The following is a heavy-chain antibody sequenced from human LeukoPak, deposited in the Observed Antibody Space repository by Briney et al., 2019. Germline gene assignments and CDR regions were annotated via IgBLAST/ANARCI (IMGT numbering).Heavy chain of an antibody. D-gene: IGHD1-1*01. CDR1: GGSISSSIYY. CDR3: ARSDNWDWFDP. Sequence: SETLSLTCIVSGGSISSSIYYWAWVRQPPGKGLEWIGTVFYNGATQYSPSLRSRVTISIDTSTNQFSLKLTSVTAADTALYYCARSDNWDWFDPWGQGTLVTVSS. CDR2: VFYNGAT. V-gene: IGHV4-39*07. J-gene: IGHJ5*02.